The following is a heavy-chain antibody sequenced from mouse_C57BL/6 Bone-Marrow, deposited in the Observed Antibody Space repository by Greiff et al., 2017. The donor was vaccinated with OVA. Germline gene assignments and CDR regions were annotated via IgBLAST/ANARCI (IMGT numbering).Heavy chain of an antibody. D-gene: IGHD2-4*01. J-gene: IGHJ2*01. Sequence: QVTLKVSGPGILQPSQTLSLTCSFSGFSLSTFGMGVGWIRQPSGKGLEWLAHIWWDDDKYYNPARKSRLTISKDTSKNQVFLKVANVDTADTATYYCARIAGIDYDYDISDFDDWGQGTTLTVSS. CDR2: IWWDDDK. CDR1: GFSLSTFGMG. CDR3: ARIAGIDYDYDISDFDD. V-gene: IGHV8-8*01.